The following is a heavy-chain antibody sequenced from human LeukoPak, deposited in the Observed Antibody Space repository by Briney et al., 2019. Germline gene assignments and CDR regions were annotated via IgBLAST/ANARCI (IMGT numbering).Heavy chain of an antibody. CDR1: GFPFSNAR. J-gene: IGHJ4*02. Sequence: GGSLRLSCAVSGFPFSNARMSWVRQAPGKGLEWLGRIKSKTDGGTIDYAAPVKGRFTISRDDSKNTLYLQMNSLITEDTAVYYCILAAAGPAYWGRGTLVTVSS. CDR2: IKSKTDGGTI. CDR3: ILAAAGPAY. D-gene: IGHD6-13*01. V-gene: IGHV3-15*01.